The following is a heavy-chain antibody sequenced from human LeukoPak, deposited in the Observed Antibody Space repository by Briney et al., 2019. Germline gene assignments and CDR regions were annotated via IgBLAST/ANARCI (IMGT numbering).Heavy chain of an antibody. CDR2: IYYSGST. J-gene: IGHJ4*02. D-gene: IGHD3-10*01. Sequence: SETLSLTCTVSGGSISSYYWSWIRQPPGKGLEWIGYIYYSGSTNYNPSLKSRVTISVDTSKNQFSLKLSSVTAADTAVYYCVSGYYYGSGSYSVDYWGQGTLVTVSS. CDR1: GGSISSYY. CDR3: VSGYYYGSGSYSVDY. V-gene: IGHV4-59*01.